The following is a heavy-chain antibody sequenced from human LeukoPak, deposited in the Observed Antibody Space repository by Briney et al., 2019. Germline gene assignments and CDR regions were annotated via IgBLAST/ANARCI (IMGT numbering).Heavy chain of an antibody. V-gene: IGHV4-34*01. CDR3: ARAGIYYDSSGYYRPFDY. J-gene: IGHJ4*02. CDR1: GGSFSGYY. D-gene: IGHD3-22*01. CDR2: INHSGST. Sequence: SETLSLTCAVYGGSFSGYYWSWLRQPPGKGLEWIGEINHSGSTNYNPSLKSRVTISVDTSKNQFSLKLSSVTAADTAVYYCARAGIYYDSSGYYRPFDYWGQGTLVTVSS.